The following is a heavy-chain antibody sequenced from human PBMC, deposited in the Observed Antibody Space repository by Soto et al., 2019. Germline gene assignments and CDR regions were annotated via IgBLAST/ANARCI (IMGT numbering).Heavy chain of an antibody. V-gene: IGHV3-13*01. CDR1: GFTFSSYD. CDR2: IGTAGDT. Sequence: GGSLRLSCAASGFTFSSYDMHWVRQATGKGLEWVSAIGTAGDTYYPGSVKGRFTISRENAKNSLYLQMNSLRAGDTAVYYCARAPTYGSGNSYYYYMDVWGKGTTVTVSS. J-gene: IGHJ6*03. D-gene: IGHD3-10*01. CDR3: ARAPTYGSGNSYYYYMDV.